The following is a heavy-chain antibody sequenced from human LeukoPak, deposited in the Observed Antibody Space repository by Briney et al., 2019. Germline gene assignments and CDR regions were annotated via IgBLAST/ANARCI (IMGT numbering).Heavy chain of an antibody. V-gene: IGHV3-21*01. CDR1: GFTFSRYA. J-gene: IGHJ5*02. CDR2: IGSSGSYT. D-gene: IGHD3-10*01. CDR3: AREDYSSGNPTIDT. Sequence: GGSLRLSCAASGFTFSRYAMKWVRQAPGKGLEWVSCIGSSGSYTYYADSVKGRFTISRDNAKDSLYLQMDSLRAEDGAVYYCAREDYSSGNPTIDTWGQGTLVSVSS.